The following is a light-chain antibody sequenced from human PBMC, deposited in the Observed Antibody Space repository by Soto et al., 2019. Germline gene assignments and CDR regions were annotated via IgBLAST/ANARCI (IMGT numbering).Light chain of an antibody. Sequence: QSVLTQPPSASGTPGQTVTISCSGSSSNIGSAYIYWYQHLPGTAPKLLIYRNNQRPSGVPDRFSASKSGTSASLAISGLRSEDDADYYCAAWDDSLVVFGVGTKVPVL. V-gene: IGLV1-47*01. CDR3: AAWDDSLVV. CDR2: RNN. J-gene: IGLJ2*01. CDR1: SSNIGSAY.